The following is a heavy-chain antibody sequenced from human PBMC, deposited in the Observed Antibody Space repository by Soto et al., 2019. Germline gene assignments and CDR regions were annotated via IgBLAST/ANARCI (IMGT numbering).Heavy chain of an antibody. Sequence: ASVKVSCKASGYTFTSYGLSWVRQEPGQGLEWMGWISAYNGNTNYAQKLQGRVTMTTDTSTSTAYMELRSLRSDDTAVYYCARDPYYCSGGSCQPFDYWGQGTLVTVSS. CDR2: ISAYNGNT. J-gene: IGHJ4*02. CDR1: GYTFTSYG. D-gene: IGHD2-15*01. V-gene: IGHV1-18*01. CDR3: ARDPYYCSGGSCQPFDY.